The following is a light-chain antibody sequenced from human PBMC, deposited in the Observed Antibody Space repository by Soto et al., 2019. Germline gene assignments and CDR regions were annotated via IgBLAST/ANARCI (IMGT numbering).Light chain of an antibody. CDR3: QQRSNWPPKLT. J-gene: IGKJ4*01. V-gene: IGKV3-15*01. CDR2: GAS. Sequence: EIGMSQSPATLSVSKGERATLSCRAIQSVSSNVAWYQQKPGQAPRLLIYGASTRATGIPARFSGSGSGTDFTLTISSLEPEDFAVYYCQQRSNWPPKLTFGGGTNVDIK. CDR1: QSVSSN.